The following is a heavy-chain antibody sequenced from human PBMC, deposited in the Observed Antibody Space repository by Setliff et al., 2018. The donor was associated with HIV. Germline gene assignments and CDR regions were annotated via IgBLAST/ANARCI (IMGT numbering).Heavy chain of an antibody. CDR2: ISYSGTT. D-gene: IGHD3-3*01. J-gene: IGHJ6*03. V-gene: IGHV4-59*12. CDR3: ARRRSPPSGFYSKYYMDV. CDR1: GGFIGSFF. Sequence: LSLTCSVSGGFIGSFFWSWIRQSPGKGLEWIGHISYSGTTNYNPSLQSRVTISVDTSKNQFSLKMKSVTAADAAVYFCARRRSPPSGFYSKYYMDVWGKGTTVTVSS.